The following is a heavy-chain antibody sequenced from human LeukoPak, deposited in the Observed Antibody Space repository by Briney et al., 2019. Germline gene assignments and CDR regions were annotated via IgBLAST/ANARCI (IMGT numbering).Heavy chain of an antibody. D-gene: IGHD3-22*01. J-gene: IGHJ6*03. CDR2: IYYSGTT. V-gene: IGHV4-59*01. CDR1: GGSMSSYY. Sequence: SETLSLTCTVSGGSMSSYYWNWIRQPPGKGLEWIGYIYYSGTTNYNPSLKSRVSMSVDTSKNQFSLKLSSVTAADTAVYYCARGEGGYYSYYYYYYMDVWGKGTTVTVSS. CDR3: ARGEGGYYSYYYYYYMDV.